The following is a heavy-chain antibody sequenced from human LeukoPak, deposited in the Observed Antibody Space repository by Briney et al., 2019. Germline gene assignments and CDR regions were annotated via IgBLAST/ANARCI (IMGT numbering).Heavy chain of an antibody. CDR2: ISSSSSYI. J-gene: IGHJ5*02. D-gene: IGHD2-15*01. V-gene: IGHV3-21*01. CDR1: GFTFSSYS. Sequence: GGSLRLSCAASGFTFSSYSMNWVRQAPGKGLEWVSSISSSSSYIYYADSVKGRFTISRDNAKNSLYLQMNSLRAEDTAVYYCARDIPIHCSGGSCHGTPWFDPWGQGTLVTVSS. CDR3: ARDIPIHCSGGSCHGTPWFDP.